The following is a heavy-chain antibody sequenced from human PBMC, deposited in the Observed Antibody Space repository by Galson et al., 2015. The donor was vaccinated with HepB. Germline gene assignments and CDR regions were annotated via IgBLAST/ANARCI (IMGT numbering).Heavy chain of an antibody. V-gene: IGHV3-23*01. CDR3: AKRPTVTTHADY. D-gene: IGHD4-17*01. CDR2: ISGSGGST. J-gene: IGHJ4*02. CDR1: GFTFSSYA. Sequence: SLRLSCAASGFTFSSYAMSWVRQAPGKGLEWVSAISGSGGSTYYADSVKGRFTISRDNSKNTLYLQMNSLRAEDTAVYYCAKRPTVTTHADYWGQGALVTVSS.